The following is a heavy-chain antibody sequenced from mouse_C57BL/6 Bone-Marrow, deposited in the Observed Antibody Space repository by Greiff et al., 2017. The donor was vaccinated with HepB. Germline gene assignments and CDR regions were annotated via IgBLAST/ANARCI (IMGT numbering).Heavy chain of an antibody. CDR3: ARWTVVRAMDY. Sequence: QVQLQQSGAELARPGASVKMSCKASGYTFTSYTMHWVKQRPGQGLEWIGYINPSSGYTKYNQKFKDKATLTADKSSSTAYMQLSSLTSEDSAVYYCARWTVVRAMDYWGQGTSVTVSS. CDR2: INPSSGYT. V-gene: IGHV1-4*01. J-gene: IGHJ4*01. D-gene: IGHD1-1*01. CDR1: GYTFTSYT.